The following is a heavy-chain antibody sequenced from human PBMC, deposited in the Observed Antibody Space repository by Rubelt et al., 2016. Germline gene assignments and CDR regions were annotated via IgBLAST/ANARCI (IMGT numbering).Heavy chain of an antibody. J-gene: IGHJ4*02. CDR1: GLTFGSYA. V-gene: IGHV3-30*02. CDR2: ISHDGSHE. CDR3: AKDSTWAFDF. Sequence: GGSLRLSCAASGLTFGSYAIHWVRQAPGRGLEWLAFISHDGSHENYVDSVRGRFSISSDSSKNTLYLQMNNLRVEDSAVYHCAKDSTWAFDFWAREPWSPSPQ.